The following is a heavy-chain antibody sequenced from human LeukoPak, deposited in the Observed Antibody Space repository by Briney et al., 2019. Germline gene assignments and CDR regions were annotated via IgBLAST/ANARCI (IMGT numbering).Heavy chain of an antibody. J-gene: IGHJ4*02. CDR2: ISGSGGST. D-gene: IGHD5-18*01. CDR1: GFTFSSYA. Sequence: GGSLRLSCAASGFTFSSYAMSWVRQAPGKGLEWVSAISGSGGSTYYADSVKGRFTISRDISKNTLYLQMNSLRAEDTAVYYCAKDRGYSYGEYYFDYWGQGTLVTVSS. V-gene: IGHV3-23*01. CDR3: AKDRGYSYGEYYFDY.